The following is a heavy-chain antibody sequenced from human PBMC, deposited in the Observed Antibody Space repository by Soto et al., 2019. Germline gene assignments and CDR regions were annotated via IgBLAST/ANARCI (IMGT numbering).Heavy chain of an antibody. D-gene: IGHD6-6*01. J-gene: IGHJ4*02. V-gene: IGHV4-39*02. CDR3: ARDGSIAARRATSANFDF. CDR2: IYYSGRT. CDR1: GGSISSSSYY. Sequence: QLQLQESGPGLVKPSETLSLTCTVSGGSISSSSYYWGWIRQPPGKGLEWIGGIYYSGRTYYSPSLKIRVTISVDTSENQFSLKLRSVTAADTAVYYCARDGSIAARRATSANFDFWGQGTLVTVS.